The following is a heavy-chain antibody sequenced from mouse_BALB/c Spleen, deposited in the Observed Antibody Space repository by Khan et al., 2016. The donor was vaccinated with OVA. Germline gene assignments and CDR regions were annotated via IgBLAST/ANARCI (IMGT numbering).Heavy chain of an antibody. CDR3: ASHLTGSFAY. Sequence: EVNVVESGGDLVKPGGSLKLSCAASGFTFSSYSMSWVRQTPDKRLEWVATISSDGDYTYYPDSVKGRFTISRDNAKNTLYLQMSSLKSEDTAMYYCASHLTGSFAYWGQGTLVTVSA. CDR1: GFTFSSYS. J-gene: IGHJ3*01. D-gene: IGHD4-1*01. CDR2: ISSDGDYT. V-gene: IGHV5-6*01.